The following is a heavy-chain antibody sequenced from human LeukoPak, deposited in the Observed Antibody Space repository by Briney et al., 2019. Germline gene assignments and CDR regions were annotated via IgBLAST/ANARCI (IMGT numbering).Heavy chain of an antibody. CDR1: GYTFTGYY. D-gene: IGHD6-13*01. J-gene: IGHJ5*02. CDR3: ASASSWYGFRFDP. V-gene: IGHV1-2*06. Sequence: GASVKVSCKASGYTFTGYYMHWVRQAPGQGLEWMGRINPNSGGTNYAQKFQGRVTMTRDTSISTAYMELSRLRSDDTAVYYCASASSWYGFRFDPWGQGTLVTVSS. CDR2: INPNSGGT.